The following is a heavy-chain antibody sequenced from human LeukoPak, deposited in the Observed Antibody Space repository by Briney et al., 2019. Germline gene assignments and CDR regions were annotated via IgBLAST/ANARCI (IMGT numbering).Heavy chain of an antibody. J-gene: IGHJ3*02. CDR1: GYTFTSYG. D-gene: IGHD3-3*01. Sequence: ASVKVSCKASGYTFTSYGISWVRQAPGQGLEWMGWISAYNGNTNYAQKLQGRVTMTTDTSTSTAYMELRSLRSDDTAVYYCARPVTIFGVVFDAFDIWGQGTMVTVSS. V-gene: IGHV1-18*01. CDR3: ARPVTIFGVVFDAFDI. CDR2: ISAYNGNT.